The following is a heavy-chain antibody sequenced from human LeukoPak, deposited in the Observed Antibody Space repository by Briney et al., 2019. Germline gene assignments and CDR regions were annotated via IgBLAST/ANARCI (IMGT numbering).Heavy chain of an antibody. CDR2: ISGSGGST. CDR3: AKDIQLST. CDR1: GFTFSSYA. V-gene: IGHV3-23*01. D-gene: IGHD5-24*01. J-gene: IGHJ3*01. Sequence: GGSLRLSCAASGFTFSSYAMSWVRQAPGKGLEWVSAISGSGGSTYYADSVKGRFTTSRDNSKNTLYLQMNSLRVGDTAIYYCAKDIQLSTWGLGTMVTVSS.